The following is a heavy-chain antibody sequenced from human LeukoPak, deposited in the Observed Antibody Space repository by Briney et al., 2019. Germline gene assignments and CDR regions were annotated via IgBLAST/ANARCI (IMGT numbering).Heavy chain of an antibody. V-gene: IGHV4-4*07. CDR3: ARDSLGITAVGTY. J-gene: IGHJ4*02. Sequence: SETLSLTCTVSGGSISLYYWSWIRQPAGKGLEWIGHIYSSGSTDYNASLKSRVTTSIDTSKNQFSLKLSSVTAADTAVYYCARDSLGITAVGTYWGQGTLVTVSS. D-gene: IGHD5-24*01. CDR2: IYSSGST. CDR1: GGSISLYY.